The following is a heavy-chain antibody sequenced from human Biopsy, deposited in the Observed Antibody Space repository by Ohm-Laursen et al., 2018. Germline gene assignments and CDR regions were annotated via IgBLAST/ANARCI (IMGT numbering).Heavy chain of an antibody. Sequence: SLRLSCAASGFSFDDFAMHWVRQAPGKGLEWLGVIWYDGSNKYYGDSVQGRFTISRDNSKNTVYLQMNSLRAEDTAIYYCARDSTINTVTTADYWGQGTLVTVSS. CDR1: GFSFDDFA. CDR2: IWYDGSNK. J-gene: IGHJ4*02. D-gene: IGHD4-11*01. CDR3: ARDSTINTVTTADY. V-gene: IGHV3-33*08.